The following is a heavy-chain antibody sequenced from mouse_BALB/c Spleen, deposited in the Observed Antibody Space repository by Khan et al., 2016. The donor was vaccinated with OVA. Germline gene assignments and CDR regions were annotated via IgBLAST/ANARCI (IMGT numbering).Heavy chain of an antibody. V-gene: IGHV1-7*01. CDR2: INPTSGYT. Sequence: QVQLQQSGAEQAKPGASVKMSCKTSGYTFSSYWMHWVKQRPGQGLEWIGYINPTSGYTEYNEKFKDKATLSADKSSSTAYMQLTSLTSEGSAVYYCARDRIDYWGQGTTLTVSS. CDR3: ARDRIDY. CDR1: GYTFSSYW. J-gene: IGHJ2*01.